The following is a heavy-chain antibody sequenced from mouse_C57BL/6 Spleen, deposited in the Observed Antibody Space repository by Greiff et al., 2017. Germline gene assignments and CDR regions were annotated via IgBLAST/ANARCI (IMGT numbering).Heavy chain of an antibody. V-gene: IGHV1-64*01. J-gene: IGHJ1*03. CDR2: IHPNSGST. CDR1: GYTFTSYW. Sequence: QVQLQQPGAELVKPGASVKLSCKASGYTFTSYWMHWVKQRPGQGLEWIGMIHPNSGSTNYNEKFKSKATLTVDNSSSTAYMQLSSLTSEDSAVYYCARPYCCAGYFDVWGTGATVTVSS. CDR3: ARPYCCAGYFDV. D-gene: IGHD2-10*01.